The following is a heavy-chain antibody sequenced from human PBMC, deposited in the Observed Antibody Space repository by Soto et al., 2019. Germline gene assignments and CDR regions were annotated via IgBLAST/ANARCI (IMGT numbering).Heavy chain of an antibody. CDR1: GFTFSSYG. D-gene: IGHD3-10*01. V-gene: IGHV3-30*18. J-gene: IGHJ6*02. Sequence: GGSLRLSCAASGFTFSSYGMHWVRQAPGKGLEWVAVISYDGSNKYYADSVKGRFTISRDNSKNTLYLQMNSLRAEDTAVYYCANGVDGGSDYYYYGMDVWGQGTTVTVSS. CDR2: ISYDGSNK. CDR3: ANGVDGGSDYYYYGMDV.